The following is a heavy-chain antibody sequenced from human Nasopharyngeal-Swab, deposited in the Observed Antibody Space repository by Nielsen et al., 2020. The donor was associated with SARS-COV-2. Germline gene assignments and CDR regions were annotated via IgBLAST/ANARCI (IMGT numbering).Heavy chain of an antibody. D-gene: IGHD3-10*01. V-gene: IGHV4-31*03. CDR3: AGDRARRYFNS. Sequence: SETPSLTCTVSGGSISIEDYYWSWVRQHPGKGLEWIGYISYSGNTYYSPSLKSRLAISIDTSRNKFSLKLRSVTAADTAVYYCAGDRARRYFNSWGQGTLVTVSS. CDR2: ISYSGNT. CDR1: GGSISIEDYY. J-gene: IGHJ4*02.